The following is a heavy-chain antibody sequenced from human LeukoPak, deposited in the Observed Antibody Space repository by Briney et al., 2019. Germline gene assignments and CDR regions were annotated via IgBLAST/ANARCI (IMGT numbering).Heavy chain of an antibody. V-gene: IGHV3-64*01. CDR1: GFTFSSYG. CDR2: ISSNGDNT. D-gene: IGHD2-21*01. CDR3: ARVDPDCYIVSAVDI. J-gene: IGHJ3*02. Sequence: PGGSLRLSCAASGFTFSSYGMHWVRQAPGKGLEYVSAISSNGDNTYYANSVKGRFTISRDNSKNMLYLQMGSLRAEDMAVYYCARVDPDCYIVSAVDIWGQGTMVTVSS.